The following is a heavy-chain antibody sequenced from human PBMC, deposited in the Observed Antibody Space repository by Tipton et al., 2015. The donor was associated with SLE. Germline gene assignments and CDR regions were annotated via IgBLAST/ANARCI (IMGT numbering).Heavy chain of an antibody. CDR2: VSGSGTTT. CDR1: EISLGNYA. J-gene: IGHJ4*02. CDR3: VRGATSGWYG. Sequence: SLRLSCVFSEISLGNYAMNWARQAPGRGLEWVSYVSGSGTTTKYADSVKGLFTVSRDNAKNSLFLQMDNLRVDDTAVYYCVRGATSGWYGWGQGSLVTVSS. V-gene: IGHV3-48*03. D-gene: IGHD6-19*01.